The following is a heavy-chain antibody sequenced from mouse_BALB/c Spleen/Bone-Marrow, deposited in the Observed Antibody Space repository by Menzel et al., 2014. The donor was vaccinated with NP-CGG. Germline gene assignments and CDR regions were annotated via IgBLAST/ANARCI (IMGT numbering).Heavy chain of an antibody. CDR1: GYSFTGYF. J-gene: IGHJ3*01. CDR2: INPYNGDT. V-gene: IGHV1-37*01. Sequence: EAQLVESGPELVKPGASVKISCKASGYSFTGYFMNWVKQSHGKSLEWVGRINPYNGDTFYNQKFKGKATLTVDKSSSTAHMELLSLTSEDSAVYYCGRSYGYDDWFAYWSQGTLVTVSA. D-gene: IGHD2-2*01. CDR3: GRSYGYDDWFAY.